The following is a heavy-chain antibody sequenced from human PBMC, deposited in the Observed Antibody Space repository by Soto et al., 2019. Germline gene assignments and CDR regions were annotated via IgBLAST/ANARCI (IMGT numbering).Heavy chain of an antibody. J-gene: IGHJ6*02. CDR1: GFTFSSYV. CDR2: ISYDGSNK. D-gene: IGHD2-2*01. Sequence: GGSLRLSCAASGFTFSSYVMHWVRQAPGKGLEWEAVISYDGSNKYYADSVKGRFTISRDNSKHTLFLQMNSLRPEGTAVYYCAKDLEGYCSSTSCYTYFGLDVWGQGTTVTVSS. CDR3: AKDLEGYCSSTSCYTYFGLDV. V-gene: IGHV3-30*18.